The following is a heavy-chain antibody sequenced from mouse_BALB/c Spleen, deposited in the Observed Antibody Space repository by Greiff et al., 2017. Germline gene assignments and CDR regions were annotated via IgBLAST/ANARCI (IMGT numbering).Heavy chain of an antibody. CDR1: GYNFTSYW. J-gene: IGHJ2*01. CDR2: IYPGSGST. V-gene: IGHV1-55*01. D-gene: IGHD1-2*01. Sequence: QVQLQQPGAELVKPGTSVKLSCKASGYNFTSYWINWVKLRPGQGLEWIGDIYPGSGSTNYNEKFKSKATLTVDTSSSTAYMQLSSLASADSALYYCARTYYGYDYWGQGTTLTVSS. CDR3: ARTYYGYDY.